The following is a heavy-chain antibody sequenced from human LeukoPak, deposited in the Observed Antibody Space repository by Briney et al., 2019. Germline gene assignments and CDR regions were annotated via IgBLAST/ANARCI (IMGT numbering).Heavy chain of an antibody. D-gene: IGHD3-10*01. CDR1: GVNFSNYA. CDR3: CYGGFYFNY. CDR2: IKQDGGEK. V-gene: IGHV3-7*01. J-gene: IGHJ4*02. Sequence: PGGSLRLSCAASGVNFSNYAMSWVRQAPGKGLEWVANIKQDGGEKYYVDSVKGRFSISRDNAKNSLYLQLNSLRAEDTAVYFCCYGGFYFNYWGQGTLVTVSS.